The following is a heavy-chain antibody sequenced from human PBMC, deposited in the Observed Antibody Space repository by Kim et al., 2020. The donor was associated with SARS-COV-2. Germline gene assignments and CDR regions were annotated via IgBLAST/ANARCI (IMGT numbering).Heavy chain of an antibody. Sequence: ASVKVSCKASGYTFTGYYMHWVRQAPGQGLEWMGWINPNSGGTNYAQKFQGRVTMTRDTSISTAYMELSRLRSDDTAVYYCARGSVGLRFLEWKGRHHLFDYWGQGTLVTVSS. D-gene: IGHD3-3*01. CDR3: ARGSVGLRFLEWKGRHHLFDY. V-gene: IGHV1-2*02. CDR1: GYTFTGYY. J-gene: IGHJ4*02. CDR2: INPNSGGT.